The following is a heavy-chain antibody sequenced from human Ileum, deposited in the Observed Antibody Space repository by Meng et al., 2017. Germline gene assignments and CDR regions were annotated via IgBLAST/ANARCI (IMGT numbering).Heavy chain of an antibody. V-gene: IGHV4-39*01. CDR2: ICYSGNT. D-gene: IGHD7-27*01. J-gene: IGHJ4*02. CDR3: ARRTGEVDLLDY. CDR1: GGSISSSSHC. Sequence: QLQLQESGPGLVKLSETLSFMCTVSGGSISSSSHCCDWIRQPPGKGLEWIGSICYSGNTYYNPSLKSRVSMSVDTSKKQISLELNSVTAADTAVYYCARRTGEVDLLDYWGQGTLVTVSS.